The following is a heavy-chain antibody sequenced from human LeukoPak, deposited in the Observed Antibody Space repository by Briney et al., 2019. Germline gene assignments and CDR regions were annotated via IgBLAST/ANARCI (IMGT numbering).Heavy chain of an antibody. CDR3: AREFYYYGSGRTINY. D-gene: IGHD3-10*01. Sequence: PSETLSLTCSVSGGSISNHYWSWIRQPPGKGLVWIGYIFYSGNTHYNPSLKSRVTMSVEMSKSQFSLKLSSVTAADTAVYYCAREFYYYGSGRTINYWGQGTLVTVSS. V-gene: IGHV4-59*11. CDR1: GGSISNHY. CDR2: IFYSGNT. J-gene: IGHJ4*02.